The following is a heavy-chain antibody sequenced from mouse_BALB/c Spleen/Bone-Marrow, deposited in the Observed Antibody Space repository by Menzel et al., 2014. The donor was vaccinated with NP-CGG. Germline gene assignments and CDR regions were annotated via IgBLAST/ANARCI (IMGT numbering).Heavy chain of an antibody. J-gene: IGHJ3*01. CDR1: GYSITSGYY. V-gene: IGHV3-6*02. CDR3: ASLLAY. CDR2: ISYDGSN. Sequence: ESGPGLVKPSQSLSLTCSVTGYSITSGYYWNWIRQFPGNKLEWMGYISYDGSNNYNPSLKNRTSITRDTSKNQFFLKLNSVTTEDTATYYCASLLAYWGQGTLVTVSA.